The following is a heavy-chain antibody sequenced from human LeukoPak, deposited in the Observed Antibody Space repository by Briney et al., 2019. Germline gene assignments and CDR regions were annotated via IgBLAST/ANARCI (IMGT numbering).Heavy chain of an antibody. CDR2: IWYDGSNK. J-gene: IGHJ4*02. Sequence: GGSLRLSCAASGFTFSNYGMHWVRQAPGKGLEWVAVIWYDGSNKYYADSVKGRFTISRDSSKNTLYLQMNSLRAEDTAVYYCAKGGTTVVDYWGQGTLVTVSS. V-gene: IGHV3-33*03. D-gene: IGHD4-23*01. CDR1: GFTFSNYG. CDR3: AKGGTTVVDY.